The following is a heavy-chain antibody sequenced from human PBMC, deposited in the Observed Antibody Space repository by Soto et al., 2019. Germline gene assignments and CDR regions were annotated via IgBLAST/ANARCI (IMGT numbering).Heavy chain of an antibody. V-gene: IGHV3-66*01. CDR3: ARTKAYYYYYMDV. J-gene: IGHJ6*03. CDR1: GFTVSSNY. CDR2: IYSGGST. Sequence: GGSLRLSCAASGFTVSSNYMSWVRQAPGKGLEWVSVIYSGGSTYYADSVKGRFTISRDNSKNTLYLQMNSLRAEDTAVYYCARTKAYYYYYMDVWGKGTTVTAP.